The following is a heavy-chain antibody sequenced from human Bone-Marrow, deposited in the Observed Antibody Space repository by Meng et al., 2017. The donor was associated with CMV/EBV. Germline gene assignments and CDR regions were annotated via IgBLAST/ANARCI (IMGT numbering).Heavy chain of an antibody. J-gene: IGHJ5*02. D-gene: IGHD2-2*02. CDR3: ARGKLQYCSSTSCYKENKRWFDP. V-gene: IGHV1-69*02. Sequence: SVKVSCKASGGTFSSYTISWVREAPGQGLEWMGRIIPILGIANYAQKFQGRVTITADKSTSTAYMELSSLRSDDTAVYYCARGKLQYCSSTSCYKENKRWFDPWGQGTLVTVSS. CDR2: IIPILGIA. CDR1: GGTFSSYT.